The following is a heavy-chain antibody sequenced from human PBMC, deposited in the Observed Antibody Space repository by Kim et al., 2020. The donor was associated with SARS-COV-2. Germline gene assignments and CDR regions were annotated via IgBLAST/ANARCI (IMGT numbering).Heavy chain of an antibody. CDR1: GYSFTTYW. Sequence: GESLKISCKGFGYSFTTYWIGWARQMPGKGLEWMGIIYPGDSDTRYSPSFKGQVTISADKSINTAYLQWSSLRASDTTMYYCARRRIEVVEATTLDYGMDIWGQGTTVTVSS. CDR3: ARRRIEVVEATTLDYGMDI. J-gene: IGHJ6*02. V-gene: IGHV5-51*01. CDR2: IYPGDSDT. D-gene: IGHD2-15*01.